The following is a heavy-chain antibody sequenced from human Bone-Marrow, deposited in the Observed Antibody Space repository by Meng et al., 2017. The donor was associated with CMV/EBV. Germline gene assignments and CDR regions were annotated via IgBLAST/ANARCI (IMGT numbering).Heavy chain of an antibody. CDR1: GFTFSSYG. J-gene: IGHJ3*02. CDR3: AKDRSRGGYDSHAFDI. V-gene: IGHV3-30*02. Sequence: GGSLRLSCAASGFTFSSYGMHWVRQAPGKGLEWVAVIWYDGSNKYYADSVKGRFTISRDNSKKTLYLQMNSLRAEDTAVYYCAKDRSRGGYDSHAFDIWGQGTMVTVSS. CDR2: IWYDGSNK. D-gene: IGHD5-12*01.